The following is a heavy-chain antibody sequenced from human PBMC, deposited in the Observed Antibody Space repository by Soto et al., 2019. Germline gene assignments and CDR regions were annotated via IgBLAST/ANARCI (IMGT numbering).Heavy chain of an antibody. J-gene: IGHJ6*02. CDR2: ISGSGGST. Sequence: PGGSLRLSCAASGFTFSSYAMSWVRQAPGKGLEWVSAISGSGGSTYYADSVKGRFTISRDNSKNTLYLQMNSLRAEDTAVYYCARSITMVRGAQTSLYYYYYGMDVWGQGTTVTVSS. V-gene: IGHV3-23*01. D-gene: IGHD3-10*01. CDR3: ARSITMVRGAQTSLYYYYYGMDV. CDR1: GFTFSSYA.